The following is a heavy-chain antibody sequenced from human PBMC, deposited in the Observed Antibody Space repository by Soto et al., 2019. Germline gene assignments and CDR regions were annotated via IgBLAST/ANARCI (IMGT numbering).Heavy chain of an antibody. Sequence: PSETLSLTCPVSGCSISSYYWSWIRQPAGKGLEWIGRIYTSGSTNYNPSLKSRVTMSVDTSKNQFSLKLSSVTAADTAVYYCARDRERDSYGPFDYWGQGTLVTVSS. V-gene: IGHV4-4*07. CDR2: IYTSGST. D-gene: IGHD5-18*01. CDR3: ARDRERDSYGPFDY. J-gene: IGHJ4*02. CDR1: GCSISSYY.